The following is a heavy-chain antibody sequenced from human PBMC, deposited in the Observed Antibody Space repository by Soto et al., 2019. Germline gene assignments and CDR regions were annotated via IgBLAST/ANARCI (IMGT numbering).Heavy chain of an antibody. Sequence: QVHLVQSGAEVRKPGASVKVSCKASGYTFSSYAMHWVRQAPGQRLEWMGWINAGYGNTKSSQKFQDRVTISRDTSASTAYMELTGLRSEGTAVYYWARDTGDGTFDFWGQGTLVTVSS. J-gene: IGHJ4*02. CDR1: GYTFSSYA. CDR3: ARDTGDGTFDF. CDR2: INAGYGNT. D-gene: IGHD7-27*01. V-gene: IGHV1-3*01.